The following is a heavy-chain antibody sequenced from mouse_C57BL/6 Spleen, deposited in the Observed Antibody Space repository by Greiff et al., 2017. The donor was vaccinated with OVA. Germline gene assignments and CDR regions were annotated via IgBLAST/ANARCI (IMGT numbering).Heavy chain of an antibody. CDR3: ARDLDYYGSYYFDY. CDR1: GYTFTSYD. D-gene: IGHD1-1*01. J-gene: IGHJ2*01. CDR2: INPRDGST. Sequence: QVQLQQSGPELVKPGASVKLSCKASGYTFTSYDINWVKQRPGQGLEWIGWINPRDGSTKYNEKFKGKATLTVDTTSSTAYIELHSLTSEDSSVYFCARDLDYYGSYYFDYWGQGTTLTVSS. V-gene: IGHV1-85*01.